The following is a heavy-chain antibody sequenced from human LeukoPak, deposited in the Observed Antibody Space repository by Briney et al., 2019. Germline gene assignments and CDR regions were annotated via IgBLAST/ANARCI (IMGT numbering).Heavy chain of an antibody. CDR3: ARLNVDTAMVSGPRVGIHYFDY. Sequence: NPSETLSLTCTVSGGSISSYYWSWIRQPPGKGLEWIGYIYYSGSTNYNPSLKSRVTISVDTSKNHFSLKLSSVTAADTAVYYCARLNVDTAMVSGPRVGIHYFDYWGQGTLVTVSS. CDR2: IYYSGST. V-gene: IGHV4-59*01. CDR1: GGSISSYY. D-gene: IGHD5-18*01. J-gene: IGHJ4*02.